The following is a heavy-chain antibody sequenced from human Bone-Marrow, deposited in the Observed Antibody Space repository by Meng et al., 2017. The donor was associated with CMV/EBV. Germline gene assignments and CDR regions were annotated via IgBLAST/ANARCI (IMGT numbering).Heavy chain of an antibody. V-gene: IGHV3-21*01. Sequence: GESLKISCAASGFTFSSYSINWVRQAPGKGLEWVSSISSSSSYIYYADSVKGRFTISRDNAKNSLYLQMNSLRAEDTAVYYCARDLSVLGPRYYYGMHVWGQGTTVTVSS. J-gene: IGHJ6*02. CDR1: GFTFSSYS. CDR2: ISSSSSYI. CDR3: ARDLSVLGPRYYYGMHV. D-gene: IGHD3-16*01.